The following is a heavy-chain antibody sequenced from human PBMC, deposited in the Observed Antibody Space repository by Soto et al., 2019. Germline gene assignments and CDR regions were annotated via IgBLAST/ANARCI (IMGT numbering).Heavy chain of an antibody. CDR2: IYHSGNT. J-gene: IGHJ4*02. V-gene: IGHV4-38-2*01. D-gene: IGHD2-15*01. Sequence: PSETLSLTCAVSGYSITNGSYWGWIRQPPGKGLEWIGSIYHSGNTYYNPSLKSRVTLSIDTSKNPFSMKLRSVTAADTAMYYCARAKVAGRGSFHDWGQGTLVPVYS. CDR3: ARAKVAGRGSFHD. CDR1: GYSITNGSY.